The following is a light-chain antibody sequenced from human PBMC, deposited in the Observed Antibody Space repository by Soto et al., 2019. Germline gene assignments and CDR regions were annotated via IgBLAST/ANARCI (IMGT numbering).Light chain of an antibody. CDR1: SSNIGAGYD. Sequence: QSVLAQPPSVSGAPGQKVTISCTGSSSNIGAGYDLHWYQQLPGTAPKLLRYDNSNRPSGVPDRFSGSKSGTSASLAIPGLQAEDEADYYCQYYDSSLSAYVFGTGPKVT. CDR2: DNS. CDR3: QYYDSSLSAYV. J-gene: IGLJ1*01. V-gene: IGLV1-40*01.